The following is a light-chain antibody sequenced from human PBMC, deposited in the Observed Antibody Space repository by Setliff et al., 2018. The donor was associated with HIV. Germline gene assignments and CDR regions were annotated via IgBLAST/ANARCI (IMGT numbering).Light chain of an antibody. J-gene: IGLJ1*01. CDR2: DVS. CDR1: SSDVGGYNY. Sequence: QSVLTQPRSVSGSPGQSVTISCTGTSSDVGGYNYVSWYQQHPGKAPKLMIYDVSKRPSGVPDRFSGSKSGNTASLTISGLQTEDEADYYCSSYTSGSLYVFGTGTKVTVL. CDR3: SSYTSGSLYV. V-gene: IGLV2-11*01.